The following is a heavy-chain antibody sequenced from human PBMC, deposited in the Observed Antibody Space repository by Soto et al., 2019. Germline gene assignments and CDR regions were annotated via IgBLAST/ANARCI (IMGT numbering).Heavy chain of an antibody. D-gene: IGHD3-10*01. J-gene: IGHJ6*03. CDR3: AARIYGSGSYYRSGGDYYYMDV. Sequence: PGGSLRLSCAASGFTFSSYAMSWVRQAPGKGLEWVSAISGSGGSTYYADSVKGRFTISRDNSKNTLYLQMNSLRAEDTAVYYCAARIYGSGSYYRSGGDYYYMDVWGKGTTVTVSS. CDR2: ISGSGGST. V-gene: IGHV3-23*01. CDR1: GFTFSSYA.